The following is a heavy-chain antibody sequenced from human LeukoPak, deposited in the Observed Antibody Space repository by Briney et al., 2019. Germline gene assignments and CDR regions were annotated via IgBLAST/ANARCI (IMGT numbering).Heavy chain of an antibody. CDR3: TRYNNDHFDY. Sequence: PGRSLRLSCAGSGFTFGGYGMHWFRQTPGKGLEWMAVIAYDGSRAFYADSVKGRFTISRDNSKNTMSVQVDDLRAEDTAVYYCTRYNNDHFDYWGQGTLVTVSS. CDR1: GFTFGGYG. V-gene: IGHV3-33*01. CDR2: IAYDGSRA. J-gene: IGHJ4*02. D-gene: IGHD1-14*01.